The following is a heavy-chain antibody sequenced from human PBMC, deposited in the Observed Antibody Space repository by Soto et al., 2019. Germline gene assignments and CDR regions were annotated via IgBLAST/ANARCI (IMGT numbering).Heavy chain of an antibody. Sequence: GGSLRLSCAASGFTFSSYGMHWVRQAPGKGLEWVAVIWYDGSNKYYADSVKGRFTISRDNSKNTLYLQMNSLRAEDTAVYYYARVKDYYYGSGSYLQTYYYYYGMDVWGQGTTVTVSS. V-gene: IGHV3-33*01. D-gene: IGHD3-10*01. CDR2: IWYDGSNK. J-gene: IGHJ6*02. CDR1: GFTFSSYG. CDR3: ARVKDYYYGSGSYLQTYYYYYGMDV.